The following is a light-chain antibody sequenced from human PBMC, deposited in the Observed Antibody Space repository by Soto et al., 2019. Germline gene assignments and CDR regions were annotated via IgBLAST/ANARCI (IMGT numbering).Light chain of an antibody. V-gene: IGKV3-11*01. Sequence: EMVLTQSPATLSSSPWKTATLSFSACPNVGTRLALYQHQPGQGPRLLIHYTSNRATGIPARFSGSGSGTVFTLTISSLAPEDFAIYYCHQRQSWPRTFGQGTKVDIK. J-gene: IGKJ1*01. CDR1: PNVGTR. CDR2: YTS. CDR3: HQRQSWPRT.